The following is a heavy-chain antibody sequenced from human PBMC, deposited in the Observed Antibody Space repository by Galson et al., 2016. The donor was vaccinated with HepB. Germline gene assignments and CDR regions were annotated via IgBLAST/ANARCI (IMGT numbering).Heavy chain of an antibody. CDR1: GFTFSRFA. D-gene: IGHD3-16*01. V-gene: IGHV3-30*04. CDR2: IFFDGKNK. Sequence: LRLSCAASGFTFSRFAMHWVRQAPGKGLEWVAVIFFDGKNKYYADSVKGRFTIFIDKSKNALFLQMDSLRAEDTAVYYCAKEGLRRSLDNWGQGTLVTVS. CDR3: AKEGLRRSLDN. J-gene: IGHJ4*02.